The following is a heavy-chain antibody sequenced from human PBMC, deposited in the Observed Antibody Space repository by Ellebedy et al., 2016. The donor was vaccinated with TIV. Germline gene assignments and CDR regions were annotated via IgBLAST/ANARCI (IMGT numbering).Heavy chain of an antibody. CDR1: GFPFSTYA. CDR3: ATNYDFWSAYPPPPDY. D-gene: IGHD3-3*01. Sequence: GGSLRLSXAASGFPFSTYAMNWVRQAPGKGLEWVSAISGSGGSTYYADSVRGRFTISRDNSKNTLYLQMNSLRADDTALYYCATNYDFWSAYPPPPDYWGQGTLVTVSS. CDR2: ISGSGGST. V-gene: IGHV3-23*01. J-gene: IGHJ4*02.